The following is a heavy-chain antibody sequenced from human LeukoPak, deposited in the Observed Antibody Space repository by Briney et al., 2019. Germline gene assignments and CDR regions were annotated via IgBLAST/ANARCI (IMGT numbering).Heavy chain of an antibody. D-gene: IGHD3-10*01. CDR2: ITTISHYI. Sequence: GGSLRLSCAASGFTLSDYHMNWVRQAPGKGLEWLSSITTISHYIYYAGAVRGRFSISRDNAKNSLYLQMNSLRGEDTAVYYCARSGGPGTYHQLRYNWFDPWGQGTLVTVSS. V-gene: IGHV3-21*01. CDR1: GFTLSDYH. J-gene: IGHJ5*02. CDR3: ARSGGPGTYHQLRYNWFDP.